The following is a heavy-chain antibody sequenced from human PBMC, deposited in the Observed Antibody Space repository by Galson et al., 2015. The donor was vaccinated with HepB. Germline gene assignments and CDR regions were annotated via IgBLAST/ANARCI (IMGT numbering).Heavy chain of an antibody. CDR1: GGTFSSYA. Sequence: SVKVYCKASGGTFSSYAISSVRQAPGQGLEWMGGIIPIFGTANYAQKFQGRVTITADESTSTAYMELSSLRSEGTAVYYCARGSLTGIEIIDYWGQGTLVTVSS. CDR3: ARGSLTGIEIIDY. J-gene: IGHJ4*02. D-gene: IGHD2-8*02. V-gene: IGHV1-69*13. CDR2: IIPIFGTA.